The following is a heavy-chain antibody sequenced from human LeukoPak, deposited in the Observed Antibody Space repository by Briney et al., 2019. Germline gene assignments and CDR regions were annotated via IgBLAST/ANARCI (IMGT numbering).Heavy chain of an antibody. CDR3: ARDRMVLLGRRPLDY. J-gene: IGHJ4*02. CDR2: ISAYNGNT. Sequence: GASVKVCCKASGYTFTSYDISWVRQAPGQGLEWMGWISAYNGNTNYAQKLQGRVTMTTDTSTSTAYMELRSLRADDTAVYYCARDRMVLLGRRPLDYWGQGTLVTVSS. D-gene: IGHD1-1*01. CDR1: GYTFTSYD. V-gene: IGHV1-18*04.